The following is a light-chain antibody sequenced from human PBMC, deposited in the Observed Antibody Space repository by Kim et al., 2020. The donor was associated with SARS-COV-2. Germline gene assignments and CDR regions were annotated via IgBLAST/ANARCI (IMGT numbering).Light chain of an antibody. Sequence: QSALTQPRSVSGSPGQSVTISCTGTRSDIGAYPYVSWYQQHPGRAPTLLIYDVTKRPSGVPDRFSGSKSGNTASLTVSGLQPDDEADYYCCSYAGAYTNVFGTGTKVTVL. CDR3: CSYAGAYTNV. CDR2: DVT. V-gene: IGLV2-11*01. CDR1: RSDIGAYPY. J-gene: IGLJ1*01.